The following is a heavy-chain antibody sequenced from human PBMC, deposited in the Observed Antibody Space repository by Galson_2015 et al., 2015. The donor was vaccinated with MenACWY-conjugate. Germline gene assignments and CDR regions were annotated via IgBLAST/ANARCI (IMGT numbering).Heavy chain of an antibody. D-gene: IGHD3-10*01. Sequence: SLRLSCAASGFTFSTYAMHWVRQAPGKGLEYVSALNSDGITTYYADSVKGRFTISRDNSKNTLYLQMSSLGTEDTAVYYCVKDLPLSGSPLYYGMDVWGQGTTVTVSS. CDR2: LNSDGITT. J-gene: IGHJ6*02. CDR3: VKDLPLSGSPLYYGMDV. V-gene: IGHV3-64D*06. CDR1: GFTFSTYA.